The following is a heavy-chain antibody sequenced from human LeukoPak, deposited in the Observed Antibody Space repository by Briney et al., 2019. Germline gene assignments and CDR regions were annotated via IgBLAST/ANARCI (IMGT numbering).Heavy chain of an antibody. Sequence: GGSLRLSCAPSGFTFSSYTMNWVRQAPGKGPEWVSSISSSSTYTYYADSVRGRFTISRDNAKNALYLQMNSLRAEDTAVYYCARNNWVDYWGQGTLVTVSS. CDR1: GFTFSSYT. J-gene: IGHJ4*02. V-gene: IGHV3-21*01. CDR3: ARNNWVDY. D-gene: IGHD1-1*01. CDR2: ISSSSTYT.